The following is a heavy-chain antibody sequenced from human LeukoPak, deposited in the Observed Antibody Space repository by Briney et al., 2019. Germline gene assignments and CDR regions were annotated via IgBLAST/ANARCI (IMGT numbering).Heavy chain of an antibody. Sequence: ASVKVSCKASGYTFTSYYMHWVRQAPGQGLEWMGIINPSGGSTSYAQKFQGRVTMTRDTSISTAYMELSSLRFEDTAVYYCARVTGSIDYWGQGTLVTVSS. V-gene: IGHV1-46*01. CDR3: ARVTGSIDY. D-gene: IGHD1-26*01. CDR2: INPSGGST. CDR1: GYTFTSYY. J-gene: IGHJ4*02.